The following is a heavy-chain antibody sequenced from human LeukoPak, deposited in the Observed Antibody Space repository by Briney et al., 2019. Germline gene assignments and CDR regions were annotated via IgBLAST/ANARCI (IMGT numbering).Heavy chain of an antibody. Sequence: GGSLRLSCAASGFIFSSYGMHWVRQAPGKGLEWVAIISYDGSNKYYGDSMKGRFTISRDNSKNTLYLQMNSLRAEDTAVYYCAKELNSSGWNKGYYYGMDVWGQGTTVIVSS. V-gene: IGHV3-30*18. D-gene: IGHD6-19*01. J-gene: IGHJ6*02. CDR3: AKELNSSGWNKGYYYGMDV. CDR1: GFIFSSYG. CDR2: ISYDGSNK.